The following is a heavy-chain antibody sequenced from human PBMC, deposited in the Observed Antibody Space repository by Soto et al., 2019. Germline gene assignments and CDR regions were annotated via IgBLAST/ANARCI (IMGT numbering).Heavy chain of an antibody. V-gene: IGHV3-23*01. CDR3: ANSRQRGYYYGMDV. D-gene: IGHD6-25*01. CDR1: GFTFSSYA. Sequence: EVQLLESGGGLVQPGGSLRLSCAASGFTFSSYAMSWVRQAPGKGLEWVSAISGSGGSTYYADSVKGRFTISRDNSKNTLYLQMNSLRAEDTAVYYCANSRQRGYYYGMDVWGQGTTVTVSS. J-gene: IGHJ6*02. CDR2: ISGSGGST.